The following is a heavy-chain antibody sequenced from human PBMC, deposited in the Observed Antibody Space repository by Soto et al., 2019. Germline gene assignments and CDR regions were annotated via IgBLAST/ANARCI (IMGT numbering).Heavy chain of an antibody. CDR1: GYTFTSYG. Sequence: ASVKVSCKASGYTFTSYGISWVRQAPGQGLEWMGWISAYNGNTNYAQKLQGRVTMTTDTSTSTAYMELRSLRSDDTAVYYCARDVRWYSSGWDLPTFDYWGQGTLVTVSS. CDR2: ISAYNGNT. D-gene: IGHD6-19*01. V-gene: IGHV1-18*01. J-gene: IGHJ4*02. CDR3: ARDVRWYSSGWDLPTFDY.